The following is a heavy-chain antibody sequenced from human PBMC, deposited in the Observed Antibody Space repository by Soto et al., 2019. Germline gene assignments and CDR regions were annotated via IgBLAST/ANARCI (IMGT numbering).Heavy chain of an antibody. V-gene: IGHV1-8*01. CDR1: GYTFTNYE. Sequence: ASVKVSCKASGYTFTNYEINWVRQATGQGLEWVGWMNPGSGDTAYAQKFQGRVTITRDTSASTAYMELSSLRSEDTAVYYCARDPVWAAGTSWGQGTLVTVSS. CDR2: MNPGSGDT. J-gene: IGHJ5*02. CDR3: ARDPVWAAGTS. D-gene: IGHD6-13*01.